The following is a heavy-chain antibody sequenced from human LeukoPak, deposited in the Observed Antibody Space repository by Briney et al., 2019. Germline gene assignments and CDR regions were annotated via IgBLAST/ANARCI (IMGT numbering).Heavy chain of an antibody. J-gene: IGHJ4*02. CDR2: IWYDGSNK. V-gene: IGHV3-33*06. D-gene: IGHD2-15*01. Sequence: GGSLRLSCAASGFTFSSYGMHWVRQAPGKGLEWVAVIWYDGSNKYYADSVKGRFTISRDNSKNTLYLQMNSLSAEDTAVYYCAKGYCSGGSCHADYWGQGTLVTVSS. CDR3: AKGYCSGGSCHADY. CDR1: GFTFSSYG.